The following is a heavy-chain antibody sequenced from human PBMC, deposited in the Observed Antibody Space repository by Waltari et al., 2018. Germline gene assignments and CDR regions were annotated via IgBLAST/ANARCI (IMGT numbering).Heavy chain of an antibody. CDR2: ISYNARNI. CDR3: ARDYCDRTNCHGMDV. CDR1: EFTFSSYA. J-gene: IGHJ6*02. Sequence: QVQLVESGGGVVQPGRSLRLSCEASEFTFSSYAMHRVRQAPGKGLEWVAVISYNARNIYYVDSVKGRFTISRDNSKKTLYLQMNSLRAEDTAVYYCARDYCDRTNCHGMDVWGQGTTVTVSS. D-gene: IGHD3-22*01. V-gene: IGHV3-30*04.